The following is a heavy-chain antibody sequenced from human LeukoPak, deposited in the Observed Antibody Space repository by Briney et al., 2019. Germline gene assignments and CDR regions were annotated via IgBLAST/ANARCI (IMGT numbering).Heavy chain of an antibody. D-gene: IGHD3-10*01. CDR2: IIPSFGAP. J-gene: IGHJ4*02. Sequence: GASVKVSCKASGGTSSNYPFNWVRQAPGQGFEWMGSIIPSFGAPAYAQKFEDRITLTADKSTGTVYMELSSLRSDDTAFYYCARGSKYYYASGSYSADYWGQGSL. CDR3: ARGSKYYYASGSYSADY. CDR1: GGTSSNYP. V-gene: IGHV1-69*06.